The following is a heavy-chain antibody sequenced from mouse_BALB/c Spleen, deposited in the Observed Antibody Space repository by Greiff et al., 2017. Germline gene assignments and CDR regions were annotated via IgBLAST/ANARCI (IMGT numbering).Heavy chain of an antibody. CDR1: GFSLTSYG. V-gene: IGHV2-5-1*01. D-gene: IGHD2-3*01. CDR2: IWRGGST. CDR3: AKNSYDGYSWYFDV. J-gene: IGHJ1*01. Sequence: QVQLKQSGPSLVQPSQSLSITCTVSGFSLTSYGVHWVRQSPGKGLEWLGVIWRGGSTDYNAAFMSRLSITKDNSKSQVFFKMNSLQADDTAIYYCAKNSYDGYSWYFDVWGAGTTVTVSS.